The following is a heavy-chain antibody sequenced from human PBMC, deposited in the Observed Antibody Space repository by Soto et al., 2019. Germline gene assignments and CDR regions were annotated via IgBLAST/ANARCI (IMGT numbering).Heavy chain of an antibody. J-gene: IGHJ4*02. CDR1: GGSISSGGYS. CDR3: ARGRGDTAMAWYY. Sequence: SETLSLTCAVSGGSISSGGYSWSWIRQPPGKGLEWIGEINHSGSTNYNPSPKSRVTISVDTSKNQFSLKLSSVTAADTAVYYCARGRGDTAMAWYYWGQGTLVTVSS. V-gene: IGHV4-61*08. D-gene: IGHD5-18*01. CDR2: INHSGST.